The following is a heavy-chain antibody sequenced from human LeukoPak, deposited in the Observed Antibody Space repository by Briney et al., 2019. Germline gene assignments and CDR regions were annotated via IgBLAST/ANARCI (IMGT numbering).Heavy chain of an antibody. CDR1: GGTFSSYA. J-gene: IGHJ4*02. D-gene: IGHD2-15*01. V-gene: IGHV1-69*05. CDR2: IIPIFGTA. CDR3: ARDGHCSGGSCLYFDY. Sequence: ASVKVSCKASGGTFSSYAISWVRQAPGQGLEWMGRIIPIFGTANYAQKFQGRVTITTDESTSTAYMELSSLRSEDTAVYYCARDGHCSGGSCLYFDYWGQGTLVTVSS.